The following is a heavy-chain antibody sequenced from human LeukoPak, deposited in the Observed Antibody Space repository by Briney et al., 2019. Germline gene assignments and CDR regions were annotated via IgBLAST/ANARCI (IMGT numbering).Heavy chain of an antibody. Sequence: GASVTVSCKTSGYRFTDYAIHWVRQAPGQRIEWMGWSTAANGITKYSQAFQDRVTITRDTSASIVYMELSRRRSEDMAVYYCARSSYTSLGALDIWGQGTMVTVSS. CDR1: GYRFTDYA. D-gene: IGHD1-1*01. V-gene: IGHV1-3*02. J-gene: IGHJ3*02. CDR3: ARSSYTSLGALDI. CDR2: STAANGIT.